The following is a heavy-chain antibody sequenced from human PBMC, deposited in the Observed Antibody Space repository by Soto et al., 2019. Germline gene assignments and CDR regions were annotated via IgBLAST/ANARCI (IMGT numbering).Heavy chain of an antibody. CDR1: GFTFSSYG. CDR2: IWYDGSNK. CDR3: ARGRDFWSGYPYYMDV. V-gene: IGHV3-33*08. J-gene: IGHJ6*03. Sequence: GESLKISCAASGFTFSSYGMHWVRQAPGKGLEWVAVIWYDGSNKYYADSVKGRFTISRDNSKNTLYLQMNSLRAEDTAVYYCARGRDFWSGYPYYMDVWGKGTTVTVSS. D-gene: IGHD3-3*01.